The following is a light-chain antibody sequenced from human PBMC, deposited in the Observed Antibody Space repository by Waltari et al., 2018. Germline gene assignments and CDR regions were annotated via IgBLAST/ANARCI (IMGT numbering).Light chain of an antibody. V-gene: IGKV3-20*01. CDR2: GAS. J-gene: IGKJ1*01. CDR3: QQYGSSPKT. CDR1: QSVSGSY. Sequence: EIVLTQSPGTLSLSPGERATLSCRASQSVSGSYLAWYQQKPGQAPRLLIYGASSSATGIPDRFSGSGSGTDFTLTISRLEPEDFAVYYCQQYGSSPKTFGQGTKVEIK.